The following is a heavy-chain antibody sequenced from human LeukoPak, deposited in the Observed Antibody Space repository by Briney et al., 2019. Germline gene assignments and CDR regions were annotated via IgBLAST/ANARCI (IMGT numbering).Heavy chain of an antibody. D-gene: IGHD1-20*01. CDR1: GFTVSSNY. Sequence: GGSLRLSCAASGFTVSSNYMSCARQAPGKGLEWVSVIYSGGSTHYADSVKGRFTISRDNSKNTLYLQMNSLRAEDTAVYYCARSPSYNWNYYYYGMDVWGQGTTVTVSS. CDR2: IYSGGST. J-gene: IGHJ6*02. V-gene: IGHV3-66*02. CDR3: ARSPSYNWNYYYYGMDV.